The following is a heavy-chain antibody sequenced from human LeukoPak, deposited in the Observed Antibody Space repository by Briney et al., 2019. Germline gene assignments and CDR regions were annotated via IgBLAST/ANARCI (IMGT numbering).Heavy chain of an antibody. CDR3: ARGQPNRLLWVGESLSNISPFDY. Sequence: GGSLRLSCTASGFTFSSYPMHWVRQAPGKGLEWVAVISYDGGNKYYADSVKGRFTISRDNSKNTLYLQMNSLRADDTAVYYCARGQPNRLLWVGESLSNISPFDYWGQGTLVTVSS. CDR1: GFTFSSYP. D-gene: IGHD3-10*01. CDR2: ISYDGGNK. V-gene: IGHV3-30*01. J-gene: IGHJ4*02.